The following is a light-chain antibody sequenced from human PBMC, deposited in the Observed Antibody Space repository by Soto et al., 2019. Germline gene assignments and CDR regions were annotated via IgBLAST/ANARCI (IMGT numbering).Light chain of an antibody. CDR3: QQYNTFWT. CDR2: DVS. Sequence: IQMTQSPSTLSASVGDRVTITCRASQSISSWLAWYQQEPGKAPKLLIYDVSSLESGVPSRFSGSGSGTEFTLTISRLQPDDFATYYCQQYNTFWTFGQGAKVDIK. CDR1: QSISSW. J-gene: IGKJ1*01. V-gene: IGKV1-5*01.